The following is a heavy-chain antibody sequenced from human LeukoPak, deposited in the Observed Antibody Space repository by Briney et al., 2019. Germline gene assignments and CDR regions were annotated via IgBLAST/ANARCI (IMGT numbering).Heavy chain of an antibody. V-gene: IGHV4-59*01. CDR1: GASISSYY. CDR3: ARGYCSGGSCYSVYWFDP. J-gene: IGHJ5*02. Sequence: SETLSLTCSVSGASISSYYWSWIRQPPGKGLEWIGYIYYSGSTNYNPSLKSRVTKSVDTSKNQFSLKLSSVTAADTAVYYCARGYCSGGSCYSVYWFDPWGQGTLVTVSP. CDR2: IYYSGST. D-gene: IGHD2-15*01.